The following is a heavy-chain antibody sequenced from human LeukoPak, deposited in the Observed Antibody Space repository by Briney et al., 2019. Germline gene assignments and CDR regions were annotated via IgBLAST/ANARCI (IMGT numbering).Heavy chain of an antibody. Sequence: ASVKVSCKASGYTFTDYYIHWVRQAPGQGLEWMAWMNPKRGDTSYAQKFQGRVTMTRDTSISTAYMELSRLRFDDTAVYYCARNKEGKSLDYWGQGTLVTVSS. V-gene: IGHV1-2*02. CDR3: ARNKEGKSLDY. CDR2: MNPKRGDT. CDR1: GYTFTDYY. J-gene: IGHJ4*02.